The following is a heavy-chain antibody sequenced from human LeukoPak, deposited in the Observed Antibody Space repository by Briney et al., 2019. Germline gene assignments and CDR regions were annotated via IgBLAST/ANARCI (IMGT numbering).Heavy chain of an antibody. Sequence: GGSLRLSCAASGFTFSSYSMNWVRQAPGKGLEWVSYISSSSSTIYYADSVKGRFTISTDNAKNSLYLQMNSLRAEDTAVYYCARGSGSYSFNLLGFDPWGQGTLVTVSS. D-gene: IGHD1-26*01. J-gene: IGHJ5*02. CDR3: ARGSGSYSFNLLGFDP. CDR2: ISSSSSTI. CDR1: GFTFSSYS. V-gene: IGHV3-48*01.